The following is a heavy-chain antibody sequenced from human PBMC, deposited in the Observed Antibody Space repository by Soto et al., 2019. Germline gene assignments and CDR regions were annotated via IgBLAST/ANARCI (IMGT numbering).Heavy chain of an antibody. J-gene: IGHJ3*02. CDR2: ISGSGGST. Sequence: GGSLRLSCAASGFTFSSYAMSWVRQAPGKGLEWVSAISGSGGSTYYADSVKGRFTISRDNSKNTLYLQMNSLRAEDTAVYYCAKDLMIVVAIRSGGGNDAFDIWGQGTMVTVSS. CDR1: GFTFSSYA. CDR3: AKDLMIVVAIRSGGGNDAFDI. D-gene: IGHD3-22*01. V-gene: IGHV3-23*01.